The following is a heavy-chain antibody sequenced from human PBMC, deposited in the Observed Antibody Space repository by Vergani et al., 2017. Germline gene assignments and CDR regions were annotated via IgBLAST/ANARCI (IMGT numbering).Heavy chain of an antibody. V-gene: IGHV3-23*01. CDR3: TVDTAMARPYYFDY. CDR2: ISGSGGST. CDR1: GFTFSSYA. Sequence: EVQLLESGGGLVQPGGSLRLSCAASGFTFSSYAMSWVRQAPGQGLEWVSAISGSGGSTYYADSVKGRFTISRDNSKNTLYLQMNSLRAEDTAVYYCTVDTAMARPYYFDYWGQGTLVTVSS. J-gene: IGHJ4*02. D-gene: IGHD5-18*01.